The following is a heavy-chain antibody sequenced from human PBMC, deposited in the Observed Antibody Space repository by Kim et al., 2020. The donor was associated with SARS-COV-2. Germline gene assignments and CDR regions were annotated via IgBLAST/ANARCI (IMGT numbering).Heavy chain of an antibody. CDR1: GYTFTSYG. J-gene: IGHJ4*02. Sequence: ASVKVSCKASGYTFTSYGISWLRQAPGQGLEWMGCISVYNANTNYAQNLQARLTMTTDTSTSTAYMELRSLTSDDTAVYYCARDPAYDSSVYAADYWGQGTLVTVSS. V-gene: IGHV1-18*01. CDR2: ISVYNANT. D-gene: IGHD3-22*01. CDR3: ARDPAYDSSVYAADY.